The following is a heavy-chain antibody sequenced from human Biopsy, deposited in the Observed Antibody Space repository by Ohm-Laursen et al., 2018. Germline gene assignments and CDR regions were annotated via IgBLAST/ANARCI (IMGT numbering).Heavy chain of an antibody. Sequence: SLRLSCSASGFTFSNYWLSWVRQAPGKGLEWVSSISASSSYIHYADSVKGRFTISRDNAKNSLYLQMNSLRAEDTAVYYCARSRGSSGIATIYYYGMDVWGQGTTVTVSS. CDR3: ARSRGSSGIATIYYYGMDV. D-gene: IGHD3-10*01. CDR1: GFTFSNYW. V-gene: IGHV3-21*01. CDR2: ISASSSYI. J-gene: IGHJ6*02.